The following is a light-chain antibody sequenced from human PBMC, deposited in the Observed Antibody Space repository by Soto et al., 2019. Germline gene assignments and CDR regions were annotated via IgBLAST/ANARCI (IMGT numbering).Light chain of an antibody. CDR1: SSNIGAGYD. CDR3: QSYDSSLSGYV. CDR2: GSS. Sequence: QSVLTQPPSVSGAPGQRVTISCTGSSSNIGAGYDVHWYQQLPGTAPTLLIFGSSDRPSGVPDRFSGSKSGTSASLAISGLQAEDEADYYCQSYDSSLSGYVFGSGTQLTVL. V-gene: IGLV1-40*01. J-gene: IGLJ1*01.